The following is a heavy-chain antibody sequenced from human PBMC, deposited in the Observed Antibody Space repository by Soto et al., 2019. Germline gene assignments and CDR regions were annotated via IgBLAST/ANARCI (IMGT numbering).Heavy chain of an antibody. V-gene: IGHV1-69*02. CDR2: IIPILGIA. J-gene: IGHJ4*02. CDR3: ALNRHPYSSTSEYGY. Sequence: SVKVSCKASGGTFSSYTISWVRQAPGQGLEWMGRIIPILGIANYAQKFQGRVTITADKSTSTAYMELSSLRSEDTAVYYCALNRHPYSSTSEYGYWGQGTLVTVSS. D-gene: IGHD6-6*01. CDR1: GGTFSSYT.